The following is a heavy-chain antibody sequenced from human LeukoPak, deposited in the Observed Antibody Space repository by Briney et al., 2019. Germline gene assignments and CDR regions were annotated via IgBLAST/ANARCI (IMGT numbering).Heavy chain of an antibody. CDR3: ARLSGHSSSWADY. Sequence: PSETLSLTCTVSGGSISSSSYYWGWIRQPPGKGLEWIGSIYYSGSTYYNPSLKSRVTISVDTSKNQFSLKLSSVTAADTAVYYCARLSGHSSSWADYWGQGTLVTVSS. CDR2: IYYSGST. V-gene: IGHV4-39*01. J-gene: IGHJ4*02. CDR1: GGSISSSSYY. D-gene: IGHD6-13*01.